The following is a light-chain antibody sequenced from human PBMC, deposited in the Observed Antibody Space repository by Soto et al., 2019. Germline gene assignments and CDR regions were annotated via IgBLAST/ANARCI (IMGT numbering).Light chain of an antibody. Sequence: DIQMTQSPSTLSASVGDRVTITCRASQSISSWLAWYQQKPGKAPKLLIYYASSLESGVPSRFSGSVSVTEFTLTISSLQPDDFATYYGQHYNSYPWTFGQGTKVEIK. V-gene: IGKV1-5*01. CDR2: YAS. CDR3: QHYNSYPWT. J-gene: IGKJ1*01. CDR1: QSISSW.